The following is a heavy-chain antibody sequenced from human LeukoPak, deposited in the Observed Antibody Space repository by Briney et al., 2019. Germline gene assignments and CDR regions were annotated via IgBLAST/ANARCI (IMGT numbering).Heavy chain of an antibody. J-gene: IGHJ6*02. CDR3: ASTGEAPQLLWFGELSYGMDV. Sequence: ASVKVSCKASGYTFTSYGISWVRQAPGQGLEWMGWISAYNGNTNYAQKLQGRVTMTTDTSTSTAYMELRSLRSDDTAVYYCASTGEAPQLLWFGELSYGMDVWGQGTTVTVSS. CDR2: ISAYNGNT. V-gene: IGHV1-18*01. D-gene: IGHD3-10*01. CDR1: GYTFTSYG.